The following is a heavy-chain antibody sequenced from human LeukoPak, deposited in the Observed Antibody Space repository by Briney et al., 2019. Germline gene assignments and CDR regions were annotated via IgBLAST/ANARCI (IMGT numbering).Heavy chain of an antibody. Sequence: IYYGESVKGRFTISRDNAKNSLYLQMHTLRAEDTAVYYCAGDGTGVLPGDAFDIWRQGTMVTVSS. CDR2: I. D-gene: IGHD1-1*01. V-gene: IGHV3-48*04. CDR3: AGDGTGVLPGDAFDI. J-gene: IGHJ3*02.